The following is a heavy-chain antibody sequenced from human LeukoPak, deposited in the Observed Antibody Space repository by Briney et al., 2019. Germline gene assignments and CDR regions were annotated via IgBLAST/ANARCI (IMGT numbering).Heavy chain of an antibody. D-gene: IGHD2-2*01. CDR2: IYYSGST. J-gene: IGHJ4*02. V-gene: IGHV4-39*07. CDR1: GGSISSSSYY. CDR3: ARAGIVVVPAAMEPFDY. Sequence: SETLSLTCTVSGGSISSSSYYWGWIRQPPGKGLEWIGGIYYSGSTYYNPSLKSRVTISVDTSKNQFSLKLSSVTAADTAVYYCARAGIVVVPAAMEPFDYWGQGTLVTVSS.